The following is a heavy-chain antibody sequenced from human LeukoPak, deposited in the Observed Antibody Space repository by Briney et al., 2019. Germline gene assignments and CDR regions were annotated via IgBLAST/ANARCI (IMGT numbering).Heavy chain of an antibody. Sequence: GGSLRLSCAASGFTFSDYYMSWIRQAPGKGLEWGSYISSSGSTIYYADSVKGRFTISRDNAKNSLYLQMNSLRAEDTALYYCARDRDDGHDLYYFDYWGQGTLVTVSS. CDR1: GFTFSDYY. J-gene: IGHJ4*02. V-gene: IGHV3-11*01. CDR2: ISSSGSTI. D-gene: IGHD5-24*01. CDR3: ARDRDDGHDLYYFDY.